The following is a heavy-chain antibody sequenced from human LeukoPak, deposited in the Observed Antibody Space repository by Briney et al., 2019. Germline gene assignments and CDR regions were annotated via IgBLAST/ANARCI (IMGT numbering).Heavy chain of an antibody. CDR3: ARDGDPVCYDILTGYYIGAFDI. V-gene: IGHV4-59*01. CDR2: IYYSGST. D-gene: IGHD3-9*01. J-gene: IGHJ3*02. Sequence: SETLSLTCTVSGGSISSYYWSWIRQPPGKGLEWIGYIYYSGSTNYNPSLKSRVTISVDTSKNQFSLKLSSVTAADTAVYYCARDGDPVCYDILTGYYIGAFDIWGQGTMVTVSS. CDR1: GGSISSYY.